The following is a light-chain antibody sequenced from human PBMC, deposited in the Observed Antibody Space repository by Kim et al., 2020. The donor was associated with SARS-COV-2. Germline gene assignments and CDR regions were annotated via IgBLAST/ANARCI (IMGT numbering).Light chain of an antibody. CDR2: YDS. V-gene: IGLV3-21*04. J-gene: IGLJ2*01. CDR3: QVWDATDNHRV. CDR1: SIGTTI. Sequence: APGKRATIACGGDSIGTTIVSWHQQKPGQAPLLIIYYDSERPAGVPDRFSGSNSGNTATLTISRAEAGDEADYYCQVWDATDNHRVFGGGTQLTVL.